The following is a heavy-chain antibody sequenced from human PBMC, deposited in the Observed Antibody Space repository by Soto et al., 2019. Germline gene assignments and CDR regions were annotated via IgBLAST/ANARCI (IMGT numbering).Heavy chain of an antibody. V-gene: IGHV5-51*01. J-gene: IGHJ6*02. CDR2: IYPGDSDT. D-gene: IGHD3-3*01. CDR1: GYSFTSYW. CDR3: ARHDGYDFWSGYSGYYYYYGMDV. Sequence: PGESLKISCKGSGYSFTSYWIGWVRQMPGKGLEWMGTIYPGDSDTRYSPSFQGQVTISADKSISTAYLQWSSLKASDTAMYYCARHDGYDFWSGYSGYYYYYGMDVWGRGTTVTVSS.